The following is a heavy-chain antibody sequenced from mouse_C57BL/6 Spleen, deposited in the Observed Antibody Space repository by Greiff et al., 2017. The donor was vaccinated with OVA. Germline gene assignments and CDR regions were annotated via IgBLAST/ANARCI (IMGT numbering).Heavy chain of an antibody. J-gene: IGHJ1*03. CDR3: ARDYAVYWYFDV. Sequence: EVHLVESGPELVKPGASVKIPCKASGYTFTDYNMDWVKQSHGKSLEWIGDINPNNGGTIYNQKFKGKATLTVDKSSSTAYMELRSLTSEDTAVYYCARDYAVYWYFDVWGTGTTVTVSS. CDR2: INPNNGGT. V-gene: IGHV1-18*01. CDR1: GYTFTDYN. D-gene: IGHD2-4*01.